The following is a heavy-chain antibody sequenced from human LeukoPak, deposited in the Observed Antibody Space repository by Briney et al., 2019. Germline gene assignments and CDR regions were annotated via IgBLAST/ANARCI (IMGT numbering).Heavy chain of an antibody. CDR2: IYYSGST. CDR1: GGPISSYY. D-gene: IGHD1-26*01. V-gene: IGHV4-59*01. CDR3: ARGEWDLLFDY. Sequence: PSETLSLTCTVSGGPISSYYWSWIRQPPGKGLEWIGYIYYSGSTNYNPSLKSRVTISVDTSKNQFSLKLSSVTAADTAVYYCARGEWDLLFDYWGQGTLVTVSS. J-gene: IGHJ4*02.